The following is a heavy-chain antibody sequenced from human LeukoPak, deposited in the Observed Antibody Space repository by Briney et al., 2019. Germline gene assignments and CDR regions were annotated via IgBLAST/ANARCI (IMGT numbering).Heavy chain of an antibody. D-gene: IGHD6-19*01. Sequence: SETLSLTCTVSGGSISSYYWNWIRQPPGKGLEWIGYIYTSGSTNYNPSLKSRVTISLDTSKNQFSLKLNSVTAADTAMYYCARSRDSSGWHSAYWGQGTLVTVSS. CDR1: GGSISSYY. CDR2: IYTSGST. CDR3: ARSRDSSGWHSAY. V-gene: IGHV4-4*09. J-gene: IGHJ4*02.